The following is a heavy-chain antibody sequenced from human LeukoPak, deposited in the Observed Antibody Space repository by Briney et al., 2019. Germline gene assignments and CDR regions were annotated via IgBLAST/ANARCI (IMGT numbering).Heavy chain of an antibody. CDR2: INPNSGGT. Sequence: ASVKVSCKASGYTFTGYYMHWVRQAPGQGLEWMGWINPNSGGTSYAQKFQGRVTMTRDTSITTAYMELSRLTSDDTAVYYCARISPTAAGDYWGQGTLVTVSS. CDR3: ARISPTAAGDY. V-gene: IGHV1-2*02. D-gene: IGHD6-13*01. CDR1: GYTFTGYY. J-gene: IGHJ4*02.